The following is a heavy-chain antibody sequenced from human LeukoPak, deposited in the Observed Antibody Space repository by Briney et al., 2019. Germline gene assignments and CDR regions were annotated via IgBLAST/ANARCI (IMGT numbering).Heavy chain of an antibody. J-gene: IGHJ3*02. CDR1: GGSVSSISYF. V-gene: IGHV4-39*01. CDR3: ARRPSWPSTSAFDI. D-gene: IGHD2-2*01. Sequence: SETLSLTCGVSGGSVSSISYFWGWVRQPPGKGLQWIGSIYYSGSAYYNPSLQSRVAISVDTSRNQFSLKLTSVTAADTAVYYCARRPSWPSTSAFDIWGRGTMVTVSP. CDR2: IYYSGSA.